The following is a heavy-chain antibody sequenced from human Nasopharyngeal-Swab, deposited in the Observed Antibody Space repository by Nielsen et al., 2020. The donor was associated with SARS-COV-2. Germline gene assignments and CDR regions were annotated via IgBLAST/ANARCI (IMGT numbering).Heavy chain of an antibody. J-gene: IGHJ6*02. D-gene: IGHD4-17*01. CDR3: ARAGLRCPQYCYYGMDV. CDR1: GFTFSSYS. CDR2: ISSSSSTI. Sequence: GESLKISCAASGFTFSSYSMNWVRQAPGKGLEWVSYISSSSSTIYYADSVKGRFTISGDNAKNSLYLQMNSLRAGDTAVYYCARAGLRCPQYCYYGMDVWGQGATVTVSS. V-gene: IGHV3-48*04.